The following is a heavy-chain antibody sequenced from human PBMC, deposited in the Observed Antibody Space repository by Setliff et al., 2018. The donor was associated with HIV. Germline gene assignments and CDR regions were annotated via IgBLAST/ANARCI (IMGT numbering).Heavy chain of an antibody. CDR3: ARYSPRGYTLTGPY. J-gene: IGHJ4*02. CDR1: GGSVSSGSYY. CDR2: IYYSGST. Sequence: PSETLSLTCTVSGGSVSSGSYYWSWIQQPPGKGLEWIGYIYYSGSTKHNPSLKSRVTISLDTSKNQFSLKLTSVTAADTAVYYCARYSPRGYTLTGPYWGQGTLVTVSS. D-gene: IGHD6-25*01. V-gene: IGHV4-61*01.